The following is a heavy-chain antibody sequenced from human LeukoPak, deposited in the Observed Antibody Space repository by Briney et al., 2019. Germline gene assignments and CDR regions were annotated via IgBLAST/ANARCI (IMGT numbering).Heavy chain of an antibody. Sequence: SETLSLTCTVSGGSITSNSYYWGWIRQPPGKGLEWIVNIYYSGSTYYNPSLKSRATISVDTSKNQCSLRLNSVTAADTAIYYCARQEDFYSSSPVDYWGQGTLVTVSS. CDR1: GGSITSNSYY. V-gene: IGHV4-39*01. CDR3: ARQEDFYSSSPVDY. CDR2: IYYSGST. D-gene: IGHD6-6*01. J-gene: IGHJ4*02.